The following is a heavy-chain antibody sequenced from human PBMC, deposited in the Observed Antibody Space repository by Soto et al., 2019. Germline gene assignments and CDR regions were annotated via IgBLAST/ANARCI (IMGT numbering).Heavy chain of an antibody. Sequence: PSETLSLTCTVSGGSISSGGYYWSWIRQHPGKGLEWIGYIYYSGSTYYNPSLKSRVTISVDTSKNQFSLKLSSVTAADTAVYYCARVVKSYGDYVLDYFDYWGQGTLVTVSS. CDR2: IYYSGST. CDR1: GGSISSGGYY. D-gene: IGHD4-17*01. J-gene: IGHJ4*02. CDR3: ARVVKSYGDYVLDYFDY. V-gene: IGHV4-31*03.